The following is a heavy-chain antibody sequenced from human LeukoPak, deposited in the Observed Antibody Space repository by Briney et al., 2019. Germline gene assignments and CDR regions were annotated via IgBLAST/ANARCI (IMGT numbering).Heavy chain of an antibody. CDR3: ARVLAAAGPVFDY. CDR1: GFTGSNNY. V-gene: IGHV3-53*01. CDR2: IHSSGGT. Sequence: GGSLRLSCAASGFTGSNNYMSWVRQAPGKGLEWVSAIHSSGGTYYADSVKGRFTISRDNAKNSLYLQMNSLRAEDTAVYYCARVLAAAGPVFDYWGQGTLVTVSS. J-gene: IGHJ4*02. D-gene: IGHD6-13*01.